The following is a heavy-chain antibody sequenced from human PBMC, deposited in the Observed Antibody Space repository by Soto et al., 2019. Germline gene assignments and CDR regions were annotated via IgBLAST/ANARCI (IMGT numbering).Heavy chain of an antibody. J-gene: IGHJ3*02. CDR2: IYYSGST. CDR1: GGSISSGDYY. CDR3: ARVESSPQQWLVKGGAFDI. Sequence: QVQLQESGPGLVKPSQTLSLTCTVSGGSISSGDYYWSWIRQPPGKGLEWIGYIYYSGSTYYNPSGTSRVTKSVDTSKNQFSLKLSSVTAADTAVYYCARVESSPQQWLVKGGAFDIWGQGTMVTVSS. V-gene: IGHV4-30-4*01. D-gene: IGHD6-19*01.